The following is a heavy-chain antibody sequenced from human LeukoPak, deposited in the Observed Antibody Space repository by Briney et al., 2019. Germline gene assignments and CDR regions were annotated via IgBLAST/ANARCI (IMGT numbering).Heavy chain of an antibody. V-gene: IGHV3-23*01. J-gene: IGHJ4*02. D-gene: IGHD3-22*01. Sequence: GGSLRLSCAASGFTFSSYAMSWVRQAPGKGLEWVAAISGSGGSTYYADSVKGRFTISRDNSKNTLYLQMNSLRAEDTAVYYCAKVIATYYYDSSGSLFDYWGQGTLVTVSS. CDR1: GFTFSSYA. CDR3: AKVIATYYYDSSGSLFDY. CDR2: ISGSGGST.